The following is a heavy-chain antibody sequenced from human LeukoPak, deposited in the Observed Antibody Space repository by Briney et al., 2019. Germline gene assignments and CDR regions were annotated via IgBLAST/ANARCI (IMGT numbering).Heavy chain of an antibody. V-gene: IGHV1-69*01. D-gene: IGHD6-13*01. CDR1: GGTFSSYA. J-gene: IGHJ5*02. Sequence: ASVKVSCKASGGTFSSYAISWVRQAPGQGLEWMGGIIPIFGTANYAQKFQGRVTITADESTSTAYMELSSLRSEDTAVNYCASTGGIAAAPLAWFDPWGQGTLVTVSS. CDR3: ASTGGIAAAPLAWFDP. CDR2: IIPIFGTA.